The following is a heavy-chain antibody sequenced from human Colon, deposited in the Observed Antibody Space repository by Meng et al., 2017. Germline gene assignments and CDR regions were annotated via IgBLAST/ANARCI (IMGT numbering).Heavy chain of an antibody. J-gene: IGHJ4*02. D-gene: IGHD3-16*02. CDR2: TYYRAKWNH. CDR3: TRGLEFYRFEY. CDR1: GDSVSSKTAV. V-gene: IGHV6-1*01. Sequence: QPQLQPSGPGLVKPSQTLSLTCAISGDSVSSKTAVWNWIRQSPSRGLEWLGRTYYRAKWNHDYAESLRGRITINPDTSNNQISLQLNSVTPEDTAVYYCTRGLEFYRFEYWGQGTLVTVSS.